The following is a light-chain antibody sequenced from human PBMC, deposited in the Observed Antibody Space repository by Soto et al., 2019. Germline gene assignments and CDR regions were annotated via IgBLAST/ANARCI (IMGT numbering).Light chain of an antibody. CDR3: QQYGDLPPT. CDR2: GAS. CDR1: QSVSSSY. Sequence: EIVLTQSPGTLSLSPGERATLSCRASQSVSSSYLAWYQQKPGQAPRLLISGASGRATGIPVRFSSGGSETDFTLTISRLEPEDFVVYHCQQYGDLPPTFGQGTKVDIK. J-gene: IGKJ1*01. V-gene: IGKV3-20*01.